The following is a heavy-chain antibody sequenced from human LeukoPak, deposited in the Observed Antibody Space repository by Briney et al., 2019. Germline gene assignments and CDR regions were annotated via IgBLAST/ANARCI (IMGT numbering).Heavy chain of an antibody. D-gene: IGHD4-11*01. CDR3: ARHDLLTTPFHY. CDR1: GGSISGYY. V-gene: IGHV4-59*08. Sequence: PSETLSLTCTVSGGSISGYYWSWIRQPPGKGLEWIGYIYYSGSTNYNPSLKSRVAISVDTSKNQFSLKLSSVTAADTAVYYCARHDLLTTPFHYWGQGTLVTVSS. CDR2: IYYSGST. J-gene: IGHJ4*02.